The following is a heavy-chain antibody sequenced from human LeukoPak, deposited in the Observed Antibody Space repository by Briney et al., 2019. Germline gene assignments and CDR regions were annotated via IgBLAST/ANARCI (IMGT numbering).Heavy chain of an antibody. V-gene: IGHV3-48*02. CDR2: ISSSTSRI. J-gene: IGHJ4*02. CDR3: ARDIPWAFDD. Sequence: GGSLRLSCGASGFTFNSYSMNWVRQAPGKGLEWVSYISSSTSRIYYADSVKGRFTISRDGARRSLFLQMNSLRDEDTAVYYCARDIPWAFDDWGQHSLVTVSS. CDR1: GFTFNSYS. D-gene: IGHD2-21*01.